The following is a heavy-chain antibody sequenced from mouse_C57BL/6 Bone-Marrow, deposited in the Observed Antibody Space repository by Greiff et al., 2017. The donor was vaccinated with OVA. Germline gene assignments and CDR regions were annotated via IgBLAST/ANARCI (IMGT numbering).Heavy chain of an antibody. CDR1: GYTFTSYG. Sequence: QVQLKESGAELARPGASVKLSCKASGYTFTSYGISWVKQRTGQGLEWIGEIYPRSGNTYYNEKFKGKATLTAGKSSSKAYMELRSLTSEDSAVYFCARETYYGNYFAYWGQGTLVTVSA. CDR3: ARETYYGNYFAY. J-gene: IGHJ3*01. D-gene: IGHD2-10*01. CDR2: IYPRSGNT. V-gene: IGHV1-81*01.